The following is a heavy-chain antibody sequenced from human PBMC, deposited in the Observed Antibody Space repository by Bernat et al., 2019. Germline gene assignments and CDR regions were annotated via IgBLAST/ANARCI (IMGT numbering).Heavy chain of an antibody. CDR2: ISYSGST. J-gene: IGHJ2*01. V-gene: IGHV4-31*03. CDR1: GGSISSGGYY. Sequence: QVQLQESGPGLVKPSQTLSLTCTVSGGSISSGGYYWSWIRQHPGKGLEWIGYISYSGSTYYNPSLKCRVTISVDTSKNKFSRKLGSVTAADTAVYYCARGPSGSYGIWYFELWGRGTLVTVSS. CDR3: ARGPSGSYGIWYFEL. D-gene: IGHD1-26*01.